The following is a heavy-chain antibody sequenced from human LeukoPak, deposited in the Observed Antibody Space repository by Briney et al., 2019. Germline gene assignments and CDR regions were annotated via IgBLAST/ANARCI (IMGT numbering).Heavy chain of an antibody. CDR3: ARGSAAAAYYYYGMDV. V-gene: IGHV3-48*01. CDR2: ISSSSSTI. Sequence: GGSLRLSCAASGFTFSSYSMNWVRQAPGKGLEWVSYISSSSSTIYYADSVKGRFTISRDNAKNSLYLQMNSLRAEDTAVYYCARGSAAAAYYYYGMDVWAQGTTVTVSS. J-gene: IGHJ6*02. CDR1: GFTFSSYS. D-gene: IGHD6-13*01.